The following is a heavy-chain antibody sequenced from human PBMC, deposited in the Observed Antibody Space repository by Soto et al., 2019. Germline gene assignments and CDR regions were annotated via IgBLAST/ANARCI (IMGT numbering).Heavy chain of an antibody. CDR3: ARDSRDIVVVVAASYGMDV. Sequence: SVKVSCKASEGTFSSYAISWVRQAPGQGLELMGGIIPIFGTANYAQKFQGRVTITADESTSTAYMELSSLRSEDTAVYYCARDSRDIVVVVAASYGMDVWGQGTTVTVYS. D-gene: IGHD2-15*01. J-gene: IGHJ6*02. CDR1: EGTFSSYA. V-gene: IGHV1-69*13. CDR2: IIPIFGTA.